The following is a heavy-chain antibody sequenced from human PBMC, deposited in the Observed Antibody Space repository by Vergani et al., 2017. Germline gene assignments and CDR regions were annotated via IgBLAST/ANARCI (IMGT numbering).Heavy chain of an antibody. CDR1: GGSFSGYY. Sequence: QVQLQQWGAGLLKPSETLSLTCAVHGGSFSGYYWSWIRQPPGKGLEWIGEINHSGSTNYNPSLKSRVTISVDTSKNQFSLKLSSVTAADTAVYYCAGGLIAAASFAFQHWGQGTLVTVSS. CDR3: AGGLIAAASFAFQH. J-gene: IGHJ1*01. V-gene: IGHV4-34*01. CDR2: INHSGST. D-gene: IGHD6-13*01.